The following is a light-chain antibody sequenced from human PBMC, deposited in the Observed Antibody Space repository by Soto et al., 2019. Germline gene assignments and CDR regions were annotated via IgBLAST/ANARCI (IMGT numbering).Light chain of an antibody. V-gene: IGLV2-8*01. CDR2: EVS. CDR3: SSYAGSNIYV. Sequence: QSALAQPPSASGSHGQSVTISCTGTSSDVGGYNFVSWYQHHPGKAPKVIIYEVSKRPSGVPNRFSGSKSGNTASLTVSGLQAEDEADYYCSSYAGSNIYVFGTGTKLTVL. J-gene: IGLJ1*01. CDR1: SSDVGGYNF.